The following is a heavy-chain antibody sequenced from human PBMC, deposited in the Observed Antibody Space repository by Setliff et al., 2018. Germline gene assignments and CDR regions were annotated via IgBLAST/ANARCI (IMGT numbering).Heavy chain of an antibody. CDR2: IHGTEGT. D-gene: IGHD3-10*01. CDR1: DGSLYSGNYY. Sequence: SETLSLTCTVSDGSLYSGNYYWTWIRQPAGKALEWIGHIHGTEGTHYSPSLESRVTISRDKSPNQFSLMLRSVTAADTALYYCARGYYNGRGYYYLPCSFDSWGRGIVVTVSS. CDR3: ARGYYNGRGYYYLPCSFDS. V-gene: IGHV4-61*09. J-gene: IGHJ4*02.